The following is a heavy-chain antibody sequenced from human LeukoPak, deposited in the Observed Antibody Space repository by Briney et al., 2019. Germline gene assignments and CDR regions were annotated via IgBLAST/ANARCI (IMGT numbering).Heavy chain of an antibody. D-gene: IGHD3-9*01. V-gene: IGHV3-21*01. Sequence: PGGSLRLSCAASGFTFSSYSMNWVRQAPGKGLEWVSSISSSSSYIYYADSVKGRFTISRDNAKNSLYLQMNSLRAEDTAVYYCARDRYYKILTGYHYFDSGGQGTLVTVSS. CDR3: ARDRYYKILTGYHYFDS. CDR2: ISSSSSYI. CDR1: GFTFSSYS. J-gene: IGHJ4*02.